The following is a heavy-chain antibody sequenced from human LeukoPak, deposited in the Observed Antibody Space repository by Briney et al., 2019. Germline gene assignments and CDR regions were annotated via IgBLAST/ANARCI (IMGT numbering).Heavy chain of an antibody. J-gene: IGHJ3*02. CDR1: GFTFSSYS. CDR3: ATDYLSSSWYFPSGDAFDI. D-gene: IGHD6-13*01. V-gene: IGHV3-21*01. CDR2: ISSSSSYI. Sequence: PGGSLRLSCAASGFTFSSYSMNWVRQAPGEGLEWVSSISSSSSYIYYADSVKGRFTISRDNAKNSLYLQMNSLRAEDTAVYYCATDYLSSSWYFPSGDAFDIWGQGTMVTVSS.